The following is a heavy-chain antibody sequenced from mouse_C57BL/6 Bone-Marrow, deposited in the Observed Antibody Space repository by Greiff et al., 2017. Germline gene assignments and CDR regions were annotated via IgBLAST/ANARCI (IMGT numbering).Heavy chain of an antibody. V-gene: IGHV1-19*01. CDR3: ARRGYDYAPGY. CDR2: INPYNGGT. D-gene: IGHD2-4*01. Sequence: EVQLQQSGPVLLKPGASVKMSCKASGYTFTDYYMNWVKQSHGKSLEWIGVINPYNGGTSYNQKFKGKATLTVDKSSRPAYMELNSLTSEDSAVCYCARRGYDYAPGYWGQGTTLTVAS. CDR1: GYTFTDYY. J-gene: IGHJ2*01.